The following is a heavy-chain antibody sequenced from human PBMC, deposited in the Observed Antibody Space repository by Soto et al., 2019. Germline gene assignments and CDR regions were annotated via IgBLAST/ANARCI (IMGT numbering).Heavy chain of an antibody. CDR3: ARHHGKLDRSIKYDY. V-gene: IGHV4-39*01. CDR1: GGSISSSSYY. Sequence: SETLSLTCTVSGGSISSSSYYWGWIRQPPGKGLEWIGSIYYSGSTYYNPSLKSRVTISVDTSKNQFSLKLSSVTAADTAVYYCARHHGKLDRSIKYDYWGQGTLVTVSS. CDR2: IYYSGST. J-gene: IGHJ4*02. D-gene: IGHD1-1*01.